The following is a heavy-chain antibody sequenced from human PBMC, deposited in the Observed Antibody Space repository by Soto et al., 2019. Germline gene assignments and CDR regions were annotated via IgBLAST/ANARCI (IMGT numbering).Heavy chain of an antibody. CDR2: INAGNGNT. J-gene: IGHJ6*02. CDR3: ARVKCSSTSCYDGNGMDV. Sequence: AASVKVSCKASGYTFTSYAMHWVRQAPGQRLEWMGWINAGNGNTKYSQKFQGRVTITRDTSASTAYMELSSLRSEDTAVYYCARVKCSSTSCYDGNGMDVWGQGTTVTVSS. V-gene: IGHV1-3*01. CDR1: GYTFTSYA. D-gene: IGHD2-2*01.